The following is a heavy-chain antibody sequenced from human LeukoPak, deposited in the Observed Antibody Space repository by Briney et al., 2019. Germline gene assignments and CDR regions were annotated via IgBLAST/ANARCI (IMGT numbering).Heavy chain of an antibody. D-gene: IGHD1-7*01. CDR3: ARVATGAKPFDP. Sequence: SETLSLTCTVSGASVSNYYWSWIRQPPEKELEWIGYVSNSGSTDYHPSLKSRVTISVDTSKNLFSLELSSVTAADTAVYYCARVATGAKPFDPWGQGTLVTVSS. J-gene: IGHJ5*02. CDR2: VSNSGST. V-gene: IGHV4-59*02. CDR1: GASVSNYY.